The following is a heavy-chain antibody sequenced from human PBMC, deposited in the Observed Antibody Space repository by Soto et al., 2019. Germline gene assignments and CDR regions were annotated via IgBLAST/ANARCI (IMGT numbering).Heavy chain of an antibody. D-gene: IGHD2-21*01. CDR1: GFTFSSYG. V-gene: IGHV3-33*01. Sequence: PGGSLRLSCAASGFTFSSYGMHWFRQAPGKGLEWVAVIWYDGNNKYYADSVKGRFTISRDNSNNTLYVQMTSLRAEDTAVYYCARGLHSLFDYWGQGTLVTVSS. CDR2: IWYDGNNK. J-gene: IGHJ4*02. CDR3: ARGLHSLFDY.